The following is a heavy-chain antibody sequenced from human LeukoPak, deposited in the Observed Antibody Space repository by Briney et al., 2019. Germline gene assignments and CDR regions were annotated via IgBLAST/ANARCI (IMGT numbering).Heavy chain of an antibody. CDR1: GFTFSSYA. V-gene: IGHV4-34*01. CDR2: INHSGST. CDR3: AGGFTHYFDY. D-gene: IGHD2-15*01. Sequence: GSLRLSCAASGFTFSSYAMSWIRQPPGKGLEWIGEINHSGSTNYNPSLKSRVTISVDTSKNQFSLKLSSVTAADTAVYYCAGGFTHYFDYWGQGTLVTVSS. J-gene: IGHJ4*02.